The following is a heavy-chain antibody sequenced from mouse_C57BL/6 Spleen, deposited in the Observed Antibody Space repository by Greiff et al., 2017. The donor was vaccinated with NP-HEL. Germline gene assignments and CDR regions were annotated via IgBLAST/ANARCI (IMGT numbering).Heavy chain of an antibody. D-gene: IGHD3-2*02. CDR2: WNNDNY. CDR1: ISLSTSGMGL. J-gene: IGHJ4*01. Sequence: QVTLKVPGPGLLQPSQTLSLACTFSGISLSTSGMGLSWLRKPSGMALEWLASPWNNDNYYNPSFKSRLTLSKDTSYYQAFLKLTSGDTSESATCYGAGGEPADSSGYVGDYAMDYWGQGTSVTVSS. V-gene: IGHV8-2*01. CDR3: GGEPADSSGYVGDYAMDY.